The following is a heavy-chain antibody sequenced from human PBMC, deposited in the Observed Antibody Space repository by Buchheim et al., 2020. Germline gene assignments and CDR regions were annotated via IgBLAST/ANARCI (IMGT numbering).Heavy chain of an antibody. CDR3: ARDRGAHDFGPIDY. D-gene: IGHD4-17*01. Sequence: QVQLQESGPGLVKPSQTLSLTCTVSGVSINTGTFYWSWIRHHPGKGLEWIGYVYYTGRAYSNPSLKSRVSMSVDTSQNPFSLNLASVTAADTAVYYCARDRGAHDFGPIDYWGQGAL. V-gene: IGHV4-31*03. J-gene: IGHJ4*02. CDR2: VYYTGRA. CDR1: GVSINTGTFY.